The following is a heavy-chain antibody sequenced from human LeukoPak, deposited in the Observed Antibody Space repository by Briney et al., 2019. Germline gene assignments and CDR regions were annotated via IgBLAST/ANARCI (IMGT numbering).Heavy chain of an antibody. CDR3: ARGAHKRDDYGGFFDY. V-gene: IGHV3-30*02. J-gene: IGHJ4*02. D-gene: IGHD4-23*01. CDR2: IRYDGSNE. CDR1: GFTFSSYG. Sequence: GGSLRLSCAASGFTFSSYGMHWVRQAPGKGLEWVAFIRYDGSNEYYADSVKGRFTISRDNSKNTLYLQMNSLRAEDTAVYYCARGAHKRDDYGGFFDYWGQKTLVTVSS.